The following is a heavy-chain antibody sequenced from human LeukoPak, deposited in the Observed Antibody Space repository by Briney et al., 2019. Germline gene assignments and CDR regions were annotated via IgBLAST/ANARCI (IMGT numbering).Heavy chain of an antibody. CDR2: IYPGYSDT. CDR1: GYSFTTYW. CDR3: ARHGSSGYPQGLGNWFDP. Sequence: GESLKISCKGSGYSFTTYWIGWVRQMPGKGLEWMGIIYPGYSDTRYSPSFQGQVTISADKSISTAYLQWSSLKASDTAMYYCARHGSSGYPQGLGNWFDPWGQGTLVTVS. V-gene: IGHV5-51*01. J-gene: IGHJ5*02. D-gene: IGHD3-22*01.